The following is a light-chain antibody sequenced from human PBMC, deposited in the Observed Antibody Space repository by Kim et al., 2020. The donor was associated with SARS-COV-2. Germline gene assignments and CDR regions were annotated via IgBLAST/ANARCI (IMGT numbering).Light chain of an antibody. V-gene: IGKV3D-7*01. J-gene: IGKJ4*01. Sequence: PGERSTLACRPSQSVSSSYLTWYQQKPGQAPRLLIYGASTRATGIPARFSGSGSGTDFTLTISSLQPEDFAVYYCQQDYNLLTFGGGTKVDIK. CDR3: QQDYNLLT. CDR1: QSVSSSY. CDR2: GAS.